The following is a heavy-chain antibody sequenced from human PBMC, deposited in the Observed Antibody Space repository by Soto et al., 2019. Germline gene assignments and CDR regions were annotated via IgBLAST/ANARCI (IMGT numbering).Heavy chain of an antibody. CDR2: ISYDGSNK. J-gene: IGHJ6*02. D-gene: IGHD5-18*01. Sequence: GGPLRLSCAASGFTFSSYGMHWVRQAPGKGLEWVAVISYDGSNKYYADSVKGRFTISRDNSKNTLYLQMNSLRAEDTAVYYCARWKGRARQLSFFCMDVWGQGTTVTVSS. CDR1: GFTFSSYG. V-gene: IGHV3-30*03. CDR3: ARWKGRARQLSFFCMDV.